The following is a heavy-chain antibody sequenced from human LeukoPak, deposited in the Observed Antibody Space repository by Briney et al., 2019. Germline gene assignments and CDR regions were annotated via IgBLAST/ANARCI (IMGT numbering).Heavy chain of an antibody. Sequence: GASVKVSCKVSGFTLTELSVHWVRQATGQGLEWMRWMNPNSGNAGYAQKFQGRVTITRNTSISTAYMELSSLRSEDTAVYYCARGRKWLRSGLDYWGQGTLVTVSS. D-gene: IGHD5-12*01. CDR1: GFTLTELS. V-gene: IGHV1-8*03. CDR3: ARGRKWLRSGLDY. J-gene: IGHJ4*02. CDR2: MNPNSGNA.